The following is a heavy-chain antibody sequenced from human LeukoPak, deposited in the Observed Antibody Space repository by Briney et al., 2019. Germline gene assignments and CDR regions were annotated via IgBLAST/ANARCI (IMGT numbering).Heavy chain of an antibody. V-gene: IGHV4-34*01. CDR3: ARDGPYSTSATHPP. J-gene: IGHJ5*02. CDR2: INHSGST. Sequence: PSETLSLTCAVYGGSFSGYYWSWIRQPPGKGLEWIGEINHSGSTYYNPSLKSRVTISEDTSKNQFSLKLNSVTAADTAVYHCARDGPYSTSATHPPWGQGTLVTVSS. CDR1: GGSFSGYY. D-gene: IGHD6-6*01.